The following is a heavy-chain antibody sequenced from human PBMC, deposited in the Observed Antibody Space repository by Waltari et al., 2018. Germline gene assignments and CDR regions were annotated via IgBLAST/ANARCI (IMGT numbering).Heavy chain of an antibody. CDR1: GASITNDIYK. J-gene: IGHJ4*02. D-gene: IGHD1-26*01. CDR2: IHYSGGA. Sequence: QLQLQESGPGLVKPWETLSLTCSVSGASITNDIYKWGWIRQPPGKGLEWIASIHYSGGASYNPSLNSLVTLSVDTSRNQFSLKVTSVTAADTAVYYCIAYTTTRWAVDFWGLGTLVIVSS. CDR3: IAYTTTRWAVDF. V-gene: IGHV4-39*01.